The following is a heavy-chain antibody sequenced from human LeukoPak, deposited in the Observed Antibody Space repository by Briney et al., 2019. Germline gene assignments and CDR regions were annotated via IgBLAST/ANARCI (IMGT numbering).Heavy chain of an antibody. CDR1: GDSISSYY. CDR3: ARDVLLWFGELFEGNYFDY. V-gene: IGHV4-4*07. CDR2: IYTSGST. J-gene: IGHJ4*02. D-gene: IGHD3-10*01. Sequence: PSETLSLTCTVSGDSISSYYWSWIRQPAGKGLEWIGRIYTSGSTNYNPSLKSRVTMSVDTSKNQFSLKLSSVTAADTAVYYCARDVLLWFGELFEGNYFDYWGQGTLVTVSS.